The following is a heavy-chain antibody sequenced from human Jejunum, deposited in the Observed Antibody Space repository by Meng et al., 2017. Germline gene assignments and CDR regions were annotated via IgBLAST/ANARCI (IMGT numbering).Heavy chain of an antibody. CDR3: ARTLPHSSGDKRGLDY. CDR2: INGDNGDT. D-gene: IGHD1-26*01. Sequence: QVQLVQAGPEVKKPGASVKVFCKASGYTFTSFAIPWVRQAPGQGLEWMGWINGDNGDTNNQQNFQGRLIMTTDTSTSTAYMELRSLRSDDTAVYYCARTLPHSSGDKRGLDYWGQGTLVTVFS. J-gene: IGHJ4*02. CDR1: GYTFTSFA. V-gene: IGHV1-18*01.